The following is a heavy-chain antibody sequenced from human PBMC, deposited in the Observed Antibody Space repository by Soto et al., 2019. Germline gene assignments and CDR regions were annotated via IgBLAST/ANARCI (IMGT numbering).Heavy chain of an antibody. J-gene: IGHJ6*02. CDR1: GFTFSSYA. D-gene: IGHD2-15*01. Sequence: EVQLLESGGGLVQPGGSLRLSCAASGFTFSSYAMSWVRQAPGKGLEWVSAISGSGGSTYYADSVKGRFTISRDNSKDTLYLQMNSLRGEVTVVYYCAKDQYCSGGSCPYYYYGMDVWGQGTTVTVSS. V-gene: IGHV3-23*01. CDR3: AKDQYCSGGSCPYYYYGMDV. CDR2: ISGSGGST.